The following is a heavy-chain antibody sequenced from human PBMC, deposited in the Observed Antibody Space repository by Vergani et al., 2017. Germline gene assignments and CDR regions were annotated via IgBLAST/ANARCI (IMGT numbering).Heavy chain of an antibody. J-gene: IGHJ4*02. CDR2: INTNTGNP. CDR3: ARGAYDSSGYFPYYFDY. V-gene: IGHV7-4-1*02. Sequence: QVQLVQSGSELKKPGASVKVSCTASGYTFTSYAINWVRQAPGQGLEWMGWINTNTGNPTYAQGFTGRFVFSLDTSVSTAYLQISSLKAEDTAIYYCARGAYDSSGYFPYYFDYWGQGTLVTVSS. D-gene: IGHD3-22*01. CDR1: GYTFTSYA.